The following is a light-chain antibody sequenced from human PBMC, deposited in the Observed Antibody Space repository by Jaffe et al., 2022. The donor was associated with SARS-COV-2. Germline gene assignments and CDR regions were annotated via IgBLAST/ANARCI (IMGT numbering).Light chain of an antibody. V-gene: IGKV3-20*01. CDR2: ATS. J-gene: IGKJ1*01. Sequence: EIVLTQSPGTLSLSPGERATLSCRASQSVGGNSLAWYQQRPGQPPRLLIFATSSRATGIPDRFSGSGSGTAFTLTISRLEPEDFAVYYCQQYGSSPRTFGQGTKVDIK. CDR1: QSVGGNS. CDR3: QQYGSSPRT.